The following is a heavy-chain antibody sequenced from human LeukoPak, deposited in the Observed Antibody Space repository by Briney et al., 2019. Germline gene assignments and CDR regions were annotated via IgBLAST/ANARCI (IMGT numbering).Heavy chain of an antibody. CDR2: IYSSGGA. D-gene: IGHD3-10*01. CDR1: GFTVSSKY. Sequence: GGSLRLSCAASGFTVSSKYMSWVRQTPGKGLQWVALIYSSGGAYTPDSVKGRFTISRDDSENTLYLQMDSLRAEDTAVYYCATGYYFGSGSYGYLDYWGQGTLVTVSS. CDR3: ATGYYFGSGSYGYLDY. J-gene: IGHJ4*02. V-gene: IGHV3-53*01.